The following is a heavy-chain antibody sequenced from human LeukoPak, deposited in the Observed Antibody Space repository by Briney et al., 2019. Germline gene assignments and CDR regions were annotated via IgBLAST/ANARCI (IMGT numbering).Heavy chain of an antibody. D-gene: IGHD6-19*01. Sequence: GGSPRLSCAASGFTFSSYSMNWVRQAPGKGLEWVLSISSSSSYIYYADSVKGRFTISRDNAKNSLYLQMNSLRAEDTAVYYCARDLIAVAGAFDIWGQGTVVTVSS. V-gene: IGHV3-21*01. J-gene: IGHJ3*02. CDR2: ISSSSSYI. CDR1: GFTFSSYS. CDR3: ARDLIAVAGAFDI.